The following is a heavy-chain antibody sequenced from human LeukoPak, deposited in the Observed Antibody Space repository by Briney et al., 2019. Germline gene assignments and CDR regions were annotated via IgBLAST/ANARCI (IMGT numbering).Heavy chain of an antibody. V-gene: IGHV4-59*12. Sequence: PSETLSLTCTVSGGSISSYYWSWIRQPPGKGLEWIGYIYYSGSTNYNPSLKSQVTISVDTSKNQFSLKLSSVTAADTAVYYCARDRSGYDSSGYPFDYWGQGTLVTVSS. CDR2: IYYSGST. J-gene: IGHJ4*02. CDR1: GGSISSYY. D-gene: IGHD3-22*01. CDR3: ARDRSGYDSSGYPFDY.